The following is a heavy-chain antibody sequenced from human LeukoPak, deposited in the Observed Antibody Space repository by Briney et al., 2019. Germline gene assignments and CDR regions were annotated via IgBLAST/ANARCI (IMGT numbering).Heavy chain of an antibody. V-gene: IGHV3-48*03. D-gene: IGHD6-6*01. CDR1: GFTFSSYE. CDR2: MNSSGKTI. J-gene: IGHJ3*02. Sequence: PGGSLRLSCAASGFTFSSYEMTRVRQAPGGGLEWVSYMNSSGKTINYEYSVRGRFTTATDNTPKSLYLQMNRLRAEDTAVYYCARVEYSSNAFDIWGEGTMVTVSS. CDR3: ARVEYSSNAFDI.